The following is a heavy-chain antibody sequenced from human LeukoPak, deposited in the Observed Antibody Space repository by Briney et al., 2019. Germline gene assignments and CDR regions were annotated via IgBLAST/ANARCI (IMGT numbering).Heavy chain of an antibody. CDR2: IKQDGSDK. Sequence: GGSLRLSCAASGFTFSSHWMSWLRQAPGKGLEWVANIKQDGSDKYYVDSVKGRFTISRDNAKNSLYLQMDSLRTDDTAVYYCAKHGRDFDFWGQGTLVTASS. J-gene: IGHJ4*02. CDR3: AKHGRDFDF. CDR1: GFTFSSHW. V-gene: IGHV3-7*01.